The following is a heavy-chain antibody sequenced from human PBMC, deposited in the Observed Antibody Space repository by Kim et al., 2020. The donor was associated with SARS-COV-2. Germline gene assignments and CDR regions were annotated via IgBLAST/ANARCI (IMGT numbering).Heavy chain of an antibody. CDR2: INHSGST. D-gene: IGHD2-2*01. Sequence: SETLSLTCAVYGGPFITYYWSWIRQPPGKGLEWIGEINHSGSTNYNPSLKSRVTISVDTSKSQFSLKLNSVTAADTAVYYCARGGLYQLLFRTNHAFDIWGQGTMVTVSS. CDR3: ARGGLYQLLFRTNHAFDI. J-gene: IGHJ3*02. CDR1: GGPFITYY. V-gene: IGHV4-34*01.